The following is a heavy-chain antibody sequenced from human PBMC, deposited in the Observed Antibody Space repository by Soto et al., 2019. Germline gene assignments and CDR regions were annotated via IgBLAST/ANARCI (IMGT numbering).Heavy chain of an antibody. Sequence: GGSLRLSCAASGFTFSSYAMSWVRQAPGKGLEWVSAISGSGGSTYYADSVKGRFTISRDNSKNTLYLQMNSLRAEDTDVYDCAKDAMEIAAAGKGGYWGQGTLVTVSS. V-gene: IGHV3-23*01. D-gene: IGHD6-13*01. CDR1: GFTFSSYA. J-gene: IGHJ4*02. CDR2: ISGSGGST. CDR3: AKDAMEIAAAGKGGY.